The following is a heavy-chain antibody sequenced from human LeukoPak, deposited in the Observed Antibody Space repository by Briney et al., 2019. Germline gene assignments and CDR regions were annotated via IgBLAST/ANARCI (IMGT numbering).Heavy chain of an antibody. CDR3: ARAYFDFWSGSFLDF. CDR2: ISSTSTYI. J-gene: IGHJ4*02. CDR1: RFTFSSYW. D-gene: IGHD3-3*01. Sequence: GGSPRLSCAASRFTFSSYWMHWVRQAPGKGLEWVSSISSTSTYIRYSDSVKGRFTISRDSADNSLYLQMNSLTDEDTAVYYCARAYFDFWSGSFLDFWGQGTLVTVSS. V-gene: IGHV3-21*01.